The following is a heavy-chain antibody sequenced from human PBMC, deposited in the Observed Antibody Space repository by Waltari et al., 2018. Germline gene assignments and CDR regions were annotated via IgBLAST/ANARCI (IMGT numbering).Heavy chain of an antibody. CDR3: ARQRQQLVQGAFDI. CDR2: IYHSGST. V-gene: IGHV4-38-2*01. Sequence: QVQLQESGPGLVKPSATLSLTCAVSGYSISSGYYWGWIRPPPGKGLEWIGSIYHSGSTYYNPSLKSRVTISVDTSKNQFSLKLSSVTAADTAVYYCARQRQQLVQGAFDIWGQGTMVTVSS. CDR1: GYSISSGYY. D-gene: IGHD6-13*01. J-gene: IGHJ3*02.